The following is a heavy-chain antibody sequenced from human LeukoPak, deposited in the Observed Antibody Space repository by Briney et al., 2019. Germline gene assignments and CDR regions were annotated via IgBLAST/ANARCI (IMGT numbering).Heavy chain of an antibody. V-gene: IGHV1-2*02. Sequence: ASVKVSCKASGYTLTGYYMHWVRQAPGQGLEWMGWINPNSGGTNYAQKFQGRVTMTRDTSISTAYMELSRLRSDDTAVYYCAREGMSYGIYYYYYYMDVWGKGTTVTVSS. J-gene: IGHJ6*03. CDR2: INPNSGGT. D-gene: IGHD5-18*01. CDR1: GYTLTGYY. CDR3: AREGMSYGIYYYYYYMDV.